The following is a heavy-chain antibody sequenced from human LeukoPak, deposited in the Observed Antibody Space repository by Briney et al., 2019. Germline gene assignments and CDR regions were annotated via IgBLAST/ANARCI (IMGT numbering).Heavy chain of an antibody. Sequence: PSGTLSLTCTVSGGSISSSSYYWGWIRQPPGNGLEYIGNIYYTGTTYYSPSLKSRVTISVDTSKNQFSLKVSSVTAADTATYYCARGSFTDILTYYFDYWGRGTLVTVSS. CDR1: GGSISSSSYY. CDR3: ARGSFTDILTYYFDY. D-gene: IGHD3-9*01. V-gene: IGHV4-39*07. J-gene: IGHJ4*02. CDR2: IYYTGTT.